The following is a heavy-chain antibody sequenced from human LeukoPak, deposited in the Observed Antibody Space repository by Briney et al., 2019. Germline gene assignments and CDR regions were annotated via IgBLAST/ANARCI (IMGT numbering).Heavy chain of an antibody. CDR3: ARDYECSSTTCYGVYDY. Sequence: GGSLRLFCAASGFIFSDFYMSWIRHPPGKGLEWASYISSSGSTIYSAGSVKGRFTISRENAKNSLYLQMASLRAGERAGYSCARDYECSSTTCYGVYDYWGQGTLVTASS. CDR1: GFIFSDFY. J-gene: IGHJ4*02. CDR2: ISSSGSTI. D-gene: IGHD2-2*01. V-gene: IGHV3-11*01.